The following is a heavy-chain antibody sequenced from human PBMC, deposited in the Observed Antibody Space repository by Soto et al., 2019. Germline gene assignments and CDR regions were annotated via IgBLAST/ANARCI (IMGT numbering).Heavy chain of an antibody. Sequence: PGGSLRLSCAASGFTCSSYAMSWVRQAPGKGLEWVSAISGSGGSTYYADSVKGRFTISRDNSKNTLYLQMNSLRAEDTAVYYCAKVWAPDLYYYDSSGYDYWGQGTLVTVSS. CDR1: GFTCSSYA. V-gene: IGHV3-23*01. D-gene: IGHD3-22*01. CDR3: AKVWAPDLYYYDSSGYDY. J-gene: IGHJ4*02. CDR2: ISGSGGST.